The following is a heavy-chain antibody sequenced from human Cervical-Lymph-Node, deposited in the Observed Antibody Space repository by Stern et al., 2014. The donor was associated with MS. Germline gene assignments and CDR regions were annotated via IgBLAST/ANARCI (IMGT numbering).Heavy chain of an antibody. Sequence: EVQLEESGGGLVQPGGSLRLSCAASGFTFSSYAMSWVRQAPGKGLERVSTISGSGVSTYYADSVKGRFTISRDNSKSTQYLQMNSLRAEDTAVYYCAKHFYIAVVPVAFFDNWGQGTLVTVSS. CDR1: GFTFSSYA. D-gene: IGHD2-2*01. V-gene: IGHV3-23*04. CDR3: AKHFYIAVVPVAFFDN. CDR2: ISGSGVST. J-gene: IGHJ4*02.